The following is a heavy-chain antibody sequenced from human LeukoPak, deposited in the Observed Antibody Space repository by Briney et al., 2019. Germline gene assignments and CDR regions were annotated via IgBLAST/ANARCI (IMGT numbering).Heavy chain of an antibody. CDR2: IYTSGST. D-gene: IGHD2-21*02. CDR3: ARTYCGGDCSGYYYSYYMDV. J-gene: IGHJ6*03. Sequence: SETLSLTCTVSGGSISSGNYYWNWIRQPAGKGLEWIGRIYTSGSTNYNPSLKSRITISVDTSKNQFSLKLSSVTAADTAVYYCARTYCGGDCSGYYYSYYMDVWGKGTTVTTSS. CDR1: GGSISSGNYY. V-gene: IGHV4-61*02.